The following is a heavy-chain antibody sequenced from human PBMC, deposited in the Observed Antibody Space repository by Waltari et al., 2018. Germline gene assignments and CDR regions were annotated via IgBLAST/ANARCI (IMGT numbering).Heavy chain of an antibody. Sequence: QLQLQESGPGLVKPSETLSLTCSVSGDSVSSNNSYWGWIRQPPGKGLEWIGYIYYSGSTNYNPSLKSRVTISVDTSKNQFSLKLSSVTAADTAVYYCARGLYGTYYMDVWGKGTTVTVSS. J-gene: IGHJ6*03. V-gene: IGHV4-61*01. CDR3: ARGLYGTYYMDV. CDR2: IYYSGST. CDR1: GDSVSSNNSY. D-gene: IGHD3-16*02.